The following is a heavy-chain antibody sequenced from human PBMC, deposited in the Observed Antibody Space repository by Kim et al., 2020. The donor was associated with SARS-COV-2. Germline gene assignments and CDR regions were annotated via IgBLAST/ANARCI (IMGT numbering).Heavy chain of an antibody. CDR2: VSYSGGA. J-gene: IGHJ4*02. CDR1: GGSVSGGNYF. D-gene: IGHD5-18*01. Sequence: SETLSLTCTVSGGSVSGGNYFWSWIRQPPGKGLEWIGSVSYSGGANSNPSLKSRVTISVDSSNNQFSLKLRSVTAADTAFYYWAREGNSWVNDFDYWGQG. CDR3: AREGNSWVNDFDY. V-gene: IGHV4-61*01.